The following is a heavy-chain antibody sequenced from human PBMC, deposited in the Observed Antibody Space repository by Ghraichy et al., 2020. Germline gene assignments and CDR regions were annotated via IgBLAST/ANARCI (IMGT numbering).Heavy chain of an antibody. Sequence: SETLSLTCTVSGGSISSYYWSWIRQPPGKGLEWIGYIYYSGSTNYNPSLKSRVTISVDTSKNQFSLKLSSVTAADTAVYYCARDSGYDFWSGYYTGGTFDYWGQGTLVTVSS. D-gene: IGHD3-3*01. V-gene: IGHV4-59*01. CDR3: ARDSGYDFWSGYYTGGTFDY. J-gene: IGHJ4*02. CDR2: IYYSGST. CDR1: GGSISSYY.